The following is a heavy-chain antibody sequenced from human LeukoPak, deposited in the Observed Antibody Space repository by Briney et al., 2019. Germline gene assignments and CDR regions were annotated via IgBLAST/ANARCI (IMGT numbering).Heavy chain of an antibody. Sequence: ASVNVSCKASGYTFTSYGVSWVRQAPGQGLEWMGWISAYNGNTNYAQKLQGRVTMTTDTSTSTAYMELRSLRSDDTAVYYCASSTGRYDSSGYYRVYGFDIWGQGTMVIVSS. CDR1: GYTFTSYG. V-gene: IGHV1-18*01. CDR2: ISAYNGNT. J-gene: IGHJ3*02. CDR3: ASSTGRYDSSGYYRVYGFDI. D-gene: IGHD3-22*01.